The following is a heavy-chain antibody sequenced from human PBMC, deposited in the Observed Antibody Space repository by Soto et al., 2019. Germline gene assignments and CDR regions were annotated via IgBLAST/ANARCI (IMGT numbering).Heavy chain of an antibody. CDR3: AHRLMVRGAFDP. J-gene: IGHJ5*02. Sequence: QITLKESGPTLVKPTQTLALTCSFSGFSLSTSGMGVGWIRQPPGKDLEWLALIYWDDEKRYSPSLRSRLTLKKDTSKNQVVLTMTNMDPVDTATYYCAHRLMVRGAFDPWGQGTLVTVSS. D-gene: IGHD3-10*01. CDR2: IYWDDEK. V-gene: IGHV2-5*02. CDR1: GFSLSTSGMG.